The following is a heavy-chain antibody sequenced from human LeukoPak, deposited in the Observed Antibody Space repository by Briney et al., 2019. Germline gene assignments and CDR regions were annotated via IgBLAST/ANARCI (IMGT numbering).Heavy chain of an antibody. Sequence: PGGSLRLSCTASAFTFSDHYMDWVRQAPGKGLEWVGRTRNKAKSHTTECAASVKGRFTISRDDSMSSLYLQMNSLKTEDTAVYYCARASTSDSYYYMDVWGKGTTVSVSS. D-gene: IGHD2-2*01. J-gene: IGHJ6*03. V-gene: IGHV3-72*01. CDR2: TRNKAKSHTT. CDR3: ARASTSDSYYYMDV. CDR1: AFTFSDHY.